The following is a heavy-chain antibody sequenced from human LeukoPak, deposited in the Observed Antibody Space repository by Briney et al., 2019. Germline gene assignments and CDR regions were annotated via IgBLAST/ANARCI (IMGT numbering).Heavy chain of an antibody. D-gene: IGHD3-10*01. V-gene: IGHV1-46*01. CDR3: ARDYHGSGSLTTFDY. J-gene: IGHJ4*02. CDR1: GYTFTSFY. CDR2: INPRGGSA. Sequence: ASVKVTCKPSGYTFTSFYMHWVRQAPGQGLERMGIINPRGGSASSAQKFQGRVTLTRDTSTSTVYMDLSSLRSQDTAVYYCARDYHGSGSLTTFDYWGQGTLVTVSS.